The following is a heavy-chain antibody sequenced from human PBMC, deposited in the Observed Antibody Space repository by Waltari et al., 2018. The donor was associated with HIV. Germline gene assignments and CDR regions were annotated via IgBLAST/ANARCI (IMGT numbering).Heavy chain of an antibody. CDR3: TTDLGGYNVDY. CDR2: IKSKTHGETT. Sequence: EVRLVGSGGGLGTPGGSLRLSFSARVFTFTYLSMSWVRQAPGKGLEWVGRIKSKTHGETTDYAAPVKGRFSLSRDDSKNTLYLQMNSLKTEDTAVYYCTTDLGGYNVDYWGQGTLVTVSS. J-gene: IGHJ4*02. V-gene: IGHV3-15*01. D-gene: IGHD5-12*01. CDR1: VFTFTYLS.